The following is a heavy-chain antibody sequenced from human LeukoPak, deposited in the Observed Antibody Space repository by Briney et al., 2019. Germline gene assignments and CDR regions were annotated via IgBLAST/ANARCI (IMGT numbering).Heavy chain of an antibody. CDR2: ISYDGSNK. CDR3: ARDRGYSYAENAFDI. Sequence: SGGSLRLSCAASGFTFSSYAMHWVRQAPGKGLEWVAVISYDGSNKYYADSVKGRFTISRDNSKNTLYLQMNSLRAEDTAVYYCARDRGYSYAENAFDIWGQGTMVTVSS. J-gene: IGHJ3*02. D-gene: IGHD5-18*01. CDR1: GFTFSSYA. V-gene: IGHV3-30-3*01.